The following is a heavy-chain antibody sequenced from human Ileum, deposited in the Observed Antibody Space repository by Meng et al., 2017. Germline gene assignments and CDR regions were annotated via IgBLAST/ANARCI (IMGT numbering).Heavy chain of an antibody. Sequence: GESLKISCAASGFPFSSYAIHWVRQAPGKGLEWVTVISDDGSTKHYADSVKGRFTITRNNSKNTVYLQLTGRRAEDTALYCCTTLAGAATLDYWGQGTLVTVSS. D-gene: IGHD2/OR15-2a*01. CDR3: TTLAGAATLDY. V-gene: IGHV3-30*04. CDR2: ISDDGSTK. J-gene: IGHJ4*02. CDR1: GFPFSSYA.